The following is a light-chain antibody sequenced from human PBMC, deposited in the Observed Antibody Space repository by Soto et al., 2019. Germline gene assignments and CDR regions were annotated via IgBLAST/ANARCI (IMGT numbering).Light chain of an antibody. CDR3: AAWDDSLNGPV. CDR1: SSNIGSNP. V-gene: IGLV1-44*01. CDR2: INN. Sequence: QPVLTQPPSASGTPGQRVTISCSGNSSNIGSNPVNWYQQLPGTAPKLLIYINNQRPSGVPDRFSGSKSGTSASLAISGLQSEDEADYYCAAWDDSLNGPVFGGGTKLTVL. J-gene: IGLJ3*02.